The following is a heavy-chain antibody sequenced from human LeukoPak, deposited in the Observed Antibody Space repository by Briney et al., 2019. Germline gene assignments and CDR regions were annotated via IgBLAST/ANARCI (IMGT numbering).Heavy chain of an antibody. CDR1: GGSITSNDFY. Sequence: TPSETLSLTCSVSGGSITSNDFYWAWIRQPPGKGLEWIRSIYYSGITYYNPSLKSRVTKSVDTSKNQFSLNLSSVTAADTAVYYCARHVGSGNYFDYWGQGTLVTVSS. D-gene: IGHD2-15*01. CDR2: IYYSGIT. J-gene: IGHJ4*02. CDR3: ARHVGSGNYFDY. V-gene: IGHV4-39*01.